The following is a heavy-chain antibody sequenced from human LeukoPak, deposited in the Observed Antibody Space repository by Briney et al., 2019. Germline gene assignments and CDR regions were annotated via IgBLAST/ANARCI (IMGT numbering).Heavy chain of an antibody. V-gene: IGHV3-21*01. CDR3: ARDLTSSDHLAYHSYAMDV. CDR2: ISSSSSYI. J-gene: IGHJ6*02. D-gene: IGHD2-2*01. Sequence: GGSLRLSCAASGFTFSSYSMNWVRQAPGKGLEWVSSISSSSSYIYYADSVKGRVTITRDNARNTLYLQTSSLRVEDTAVYFCARDLTSSDHLAYHSYAMDVWGQGTTVTVSS. CDR1: GFTFSSYS.